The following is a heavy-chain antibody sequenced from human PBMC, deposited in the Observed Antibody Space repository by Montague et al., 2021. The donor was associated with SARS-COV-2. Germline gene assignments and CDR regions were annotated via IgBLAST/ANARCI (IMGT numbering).Heavy chain of an antibody. CDR3: ASLVWWFGAGRDYYYYGTDV. CDR1: GGSIKSNSYY. J-gene: IGHJ6*02. Sequence: SETLSLTCNVSGGSIKSNSYYWGWIRQPPGKGLEWIGSTYNTGSTYYNPSLKSRVSISADSSKNQFSLRLSSVTAADTAVYYCASLVWWFGAGRDYYYYGTDVWGQGTTVTVSS. CDR2: TYNTGST. V-gene: IGHV4-39*01. D-gene: IGHD3-10*01.